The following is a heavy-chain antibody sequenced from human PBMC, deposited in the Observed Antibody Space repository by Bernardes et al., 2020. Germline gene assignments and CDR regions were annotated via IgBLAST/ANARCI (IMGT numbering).Heavy chain of an antibody. CDR1: GYTFTSYD. CDR2: MNPNSGNT. V-gene: IGHV1-8*01. CDR3: ARVGKVVPAAMRVGHWFDP. J-gene: IGHJ5*02. Sequence: ASLKVSCKASGYTFTSYDINWVRQATGQGLEWMGWMNPNSGNTGYAQKFQGRVTMTRNTSISTAYMELSSLRSEDTAVYYCARVGKVVPAAMRVGHWFDPWGQGTLVTVSS. D-gene: IGHD2-2*01.